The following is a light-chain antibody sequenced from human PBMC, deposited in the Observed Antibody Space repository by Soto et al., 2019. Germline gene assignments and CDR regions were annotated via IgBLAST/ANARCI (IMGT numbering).Light chain of an antibody. Sequence: QSVLTQPAAVSGSPGQSITISCTGTSSDIGTYDYVSWYQQFPGKAPKLIIYEVSYRPSGISHRFSGSKPGNTASLTISGLQAEDEADYHCSSYTSRHTYVFGTGPKVTVL. CDR1: SSDIGTYDY. CDR3: SSYTSRHTYV. CDR2: EVS. J-gene: IGLJ1*01. V-gene: IGLV2-14*01.